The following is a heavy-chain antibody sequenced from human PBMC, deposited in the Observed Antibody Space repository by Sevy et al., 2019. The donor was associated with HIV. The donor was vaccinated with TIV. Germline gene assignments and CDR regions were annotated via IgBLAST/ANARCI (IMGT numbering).Heavy chain of an antibody. D-gene: IGHD3-22*01. CDR1: GYTLTGLS. Sequence: ASVKVSCKVSGYTLTGLSMHWVRQAPGKGLEWMGGFDPEDGETIYAQKFQGRVTMTEDTSTDTAYMELSSLRSEDTAVYYCAPTGGYDSSGYYHSFDYWGQGTLVTVSS. V-gene: IGHV1-24*01. CDR2: FDPEDGET. J-gene: IGHJ4*02. CDR3: APTGGYDSSGYYHSFDY.